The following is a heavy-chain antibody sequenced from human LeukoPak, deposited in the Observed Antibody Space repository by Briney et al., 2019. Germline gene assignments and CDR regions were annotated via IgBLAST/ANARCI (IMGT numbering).Heavy chain of an antibody. CDR1: EFSVNDYY. V-gene: IGHV3-11*01. CDR3: AREMVAGTFDS. Sequence: GGSLRLSCTASEFSVNDYYMSWIRQAPGKGLEWVSDIGGSDSIIAYAGFVRGCFTISRDFASNSVYLQMNSLRDDDTAVYFCAREMVAGTFDSWGQGTLVTVSS. J-gene: IGHJ4*02. D-gene: IGHD6-19*01. CDR2: IGGSDSII.